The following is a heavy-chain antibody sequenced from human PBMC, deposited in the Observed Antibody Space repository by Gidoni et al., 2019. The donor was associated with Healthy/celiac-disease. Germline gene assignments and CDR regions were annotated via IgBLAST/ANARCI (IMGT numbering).Heavy chain of an antibody. CDR1: GFTFSSYG. J-gene: IGHJ6*02. D-gene: IGHD3-9*01. CDR2: ISYDGSNK. Sequence: QVQLVESGGGVVQPGRSLRLSCAASGFTFSSYGMHWVRQAPGKGLEWVAVISYDGSNKYYADSVKGRFTISRDNSKNTLYLQMNSLRAEDTAVYYCAKAYYDILTGYYGPGYYYGMDVWGQGTTVTVSS. CDR3: AKAYYDILTGYYGPGYYYGMDV. V-gene: IGHV3-30*18.